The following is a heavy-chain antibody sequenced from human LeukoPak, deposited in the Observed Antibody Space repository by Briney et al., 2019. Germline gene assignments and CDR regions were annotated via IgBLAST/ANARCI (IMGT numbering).Heavy chain of an antibody. D-gene: IGHD3-9*01. CDR3: ARLIGRLRYFDWLLDY. J-gene: IGHJ4*02. CDR2: IYHSGST. V-gene: IGHV4-38-2*01. CDR1: GYSISSGYY. Sequence: SETLSLTCAVSGYSISSGYYWGWIRQPPGKGLEWIGSIYHSGSTYYNPSLKSRVTISVDTSKNQFSLKLSSVTAADTAVYYCARLIGRLRYFDWLLDYWGQGTLVTVSS.